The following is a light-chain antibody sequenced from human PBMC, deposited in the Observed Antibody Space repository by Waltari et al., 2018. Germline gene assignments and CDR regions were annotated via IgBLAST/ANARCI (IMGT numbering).Light chain of an antibody. J-gene: IGLJ2*01. CDR2: EVF. CDR1: SRDVRRYKF. V-gene: IGLV2-8*01. CDR3: SSYAGGNTLV. Sequence: QPALTQPPSASGSLGHSVTLSCTRSSRDVRRYKFVSWYQQYPGKAPKLIFYEVFKRPPGVPDRFSGSKSGNTASLTVSGLQPEDEADYYCSSYAGGNTLVFGGGTRLTVL.